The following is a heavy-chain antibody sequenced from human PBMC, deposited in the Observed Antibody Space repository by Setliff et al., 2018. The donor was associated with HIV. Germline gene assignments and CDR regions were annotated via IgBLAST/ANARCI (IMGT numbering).Heavy chain of an antibody. D-gene: IGHD6-19*01. Sequence: SETLSLTCAVSGDSMSGYYWSWIRQSPGKKLEWIGYIHTSGSTYYNPSLKSRVTISVDTSKNQFSLKLNSVTAADTAVYYCARCGPVAGYRVYFDYWGQGSPVTVSS. CDR1: GDSMSGYY. CDR2: IHTSGST. CDR3: ARCGPVAGYRVYFDY. V-gene: IGHV4-4*08. J-gene: IGHJ4*02.